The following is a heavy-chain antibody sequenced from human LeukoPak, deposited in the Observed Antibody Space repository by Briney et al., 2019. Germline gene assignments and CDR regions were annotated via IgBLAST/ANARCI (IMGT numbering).Heavy chain of an antibody. V-gene: IGHV3-9*01. D-gene: IGHD2-2*01. CDR3: AKDTCSSTSCSNDY. CDR2: ITWNSGGI. Sequence: PGGSLRLSCAASGFTFDDYAMHWVRQAPGKGLEWVSGITWNSGGIGYADSVKGRFTISRDNAKNSLYLQMNSLRAEDTALYYCAKDTCSSTSCSNDYWGQGTLVTVSS. J-gene: IGHJ4*02. CDR1: GFTFDDYA.